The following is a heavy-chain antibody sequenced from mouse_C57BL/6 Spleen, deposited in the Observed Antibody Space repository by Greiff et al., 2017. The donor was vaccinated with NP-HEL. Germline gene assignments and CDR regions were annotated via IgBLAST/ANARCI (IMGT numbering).Heavy chain of an antibody. CDR1: GYAFTNYL. CDR2: INPGSGGT. CDR3: ARGSTMVTPYWYFDV. D-gene: IGHD2-1*01. J-gene: IGHJ1*03. Sequence: QVQLQQSGAELVRPGTSVKVSCKASGYAFTNYLIEWVKQRPGQGLEWIGVINPGSGGTNYNEKFKGKATLTADKSSSTAYMQLSSLTSEDSAVYFCARGSTMVTPYWYFDVWGTGTTVTVSS. V-gene: IGHV1-54*01.